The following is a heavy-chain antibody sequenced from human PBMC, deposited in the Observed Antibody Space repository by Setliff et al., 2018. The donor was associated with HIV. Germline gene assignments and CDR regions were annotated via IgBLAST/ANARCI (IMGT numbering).Heavy chain of an antibody. CDR3: ARAPTWGSGRHGFDI. D-gene: IGHD3-10*01. CDR2: VLYSGST. CDR1: GEPFNGFY. J-gene: IGHJ3*02. V-gene: IGHV4-59*01. Sequence: SETLSLTCTVSGEPFNGFYWTWIRQPPGKGLEWIGDVLYSGSTNYNPSLKSRVTVSVDTSKNEFSLKLSSVAPADTALYYCARAPTWGSGRHGFDIWGQGTMVIVSS.